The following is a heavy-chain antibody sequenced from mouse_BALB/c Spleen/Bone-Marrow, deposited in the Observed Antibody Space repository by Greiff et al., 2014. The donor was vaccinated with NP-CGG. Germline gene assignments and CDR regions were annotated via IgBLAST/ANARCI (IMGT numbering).Heavy chain of an antibody. V-gene: IGHV4-1*02. CDR1: GFDFSGYW. J-gene: IGHJ3*01. CDR3: ARNGYYGWITY. CDR2: INPDSRTI. Sequence: EVKLMESGGSLVQPGGSLKLSCAASGFDFSGYWMTWVRQAPGKGLEWIGEINPDSRTINYKPSLKEKFIMSRDNAKNTLYLQMSKVRSEDTALYYCARNGYYGWITYWGQGTPVTVSA. D-gene: IGHD2-3*01.